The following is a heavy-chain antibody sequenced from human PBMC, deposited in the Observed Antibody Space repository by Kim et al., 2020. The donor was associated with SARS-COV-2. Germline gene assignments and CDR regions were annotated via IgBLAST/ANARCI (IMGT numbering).Heavy chain of an antibody. J-gene: IGHJ4*02. Sequence: GGSLRLSCAASGFTFSSYAMSWVRQAPGKGLEWVSAISGSGGSTYYADSVKGRFTISRDNSKNTLYLQMNSQRAEDTAVYYCAKDGDDIVVLVAAPPYFDYWGQGTLLTVSS. CDR1: GFTFSSYA. CDR2: ISGSGGST. D-gene: IGHD2-15*01. V-gene: IGHV3-23*01. CDR3: AKDGDDIVVLVAAPPYFDY.